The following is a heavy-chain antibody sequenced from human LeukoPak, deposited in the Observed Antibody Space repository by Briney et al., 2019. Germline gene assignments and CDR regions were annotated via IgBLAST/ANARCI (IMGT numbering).Heavy chain of an antibody. CDR1: GGSISSYF. Sequence: SETLSLTCTVSGGSISSYFWSWIRQPPGKTLEWIGYIYYSGSTNYNPSLKSRVTISVDTSKHQFSLKLTSVTAADTTVYYCARGIVATIHNWFDPWGQGNLVTVSS. CDR3: ARGIVATIHNWFDP. J-gene: IGHJ5*02. V-gene: IGHV4-59*08. D-gene: IGHD5-12*01. CDR2: IYYSGST.